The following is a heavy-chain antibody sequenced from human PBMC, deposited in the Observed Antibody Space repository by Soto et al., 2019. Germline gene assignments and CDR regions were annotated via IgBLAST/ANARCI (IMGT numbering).Heavy chain of an antibody. J-gene: IGHJ4*02. CDR3: ARGVASVVTSYFDY. CDR1: GGSFSGYY. V-gene: IGHV4-34*01. CDR2: INHSGST. Sequence: QVQLQQWGAGLLKPSETLSLTCAVYGGSFSGYYWSWIRQAPGKGLEWIGEINHSGSTNYNPSLKSRVTISVDTSKNQFSLKLSSVTAADTAVYYCARGVASVVTSYFDYWGQGTLVTVSS. D-gene: IGHD2-21*02.